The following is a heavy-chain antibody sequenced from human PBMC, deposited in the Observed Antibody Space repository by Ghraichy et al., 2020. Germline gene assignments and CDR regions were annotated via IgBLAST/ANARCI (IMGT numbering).Heavy chain of an antibody. D-gene: IGHD3-16*01. J-gene: IGHJ5*02. CDR1: GGSIKTSSYY. CDR3: GTFYDYPWAPYPGA. V-gene: IGHV4-39*01. CDR2: VYYTGPT. Sequence: SETLSLICSVSGGSIKTSSYYWAWIRQPPGKGLEWIATVYYTGPTYYNPSLKSRSTISIDTSNNQVSLKLGSVNAADTAIYFCGTFYDYPWAPYPGAWGPGTRVTVSS.